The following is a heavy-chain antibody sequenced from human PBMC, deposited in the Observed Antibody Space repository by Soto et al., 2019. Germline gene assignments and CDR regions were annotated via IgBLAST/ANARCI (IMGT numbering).Heavy chain of an antibody. V-gene: IGHV3-9*01. Sequence: GGSLRLSCAASGFTFDDYAMHWVRQAPGKGLEWVSGISWNSGSIGYADSVKGRFTISRDNAKNSLYLQMNSLRAEDTALYYCAKDYYGSGSYSNYFDYWGQGTLVTVSS. J-gene: IGHJ4*02. CDR3: AKDYYGSGSYSNYFDY. CDR2: ISWNSGSI. CDR1: GFTFDDYA. D-gene: IGHD3-10*01.